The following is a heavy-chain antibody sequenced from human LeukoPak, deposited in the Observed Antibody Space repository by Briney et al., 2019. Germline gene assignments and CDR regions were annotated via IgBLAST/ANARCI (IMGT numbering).Heavy chain of an antibody. CDR1: GFTFSSYA. CDR3: ARDSPDYGGKGFDY. CDR2: ISGSGGST. D-gene: IGHD4-23*01. V-gene: IGHV3-23*01. J-gene: IGHJ4*02. Sequence: LAGGSLRLSCAASGFTFSSYAMNWVRQTPGKGLEWVSAISGSGGSTYYADFVKGRFTISRDNSKNSLYLQMNSLRAEDTAIYYCARDSPDYGGKGFDYWGQGTLVTVSS.